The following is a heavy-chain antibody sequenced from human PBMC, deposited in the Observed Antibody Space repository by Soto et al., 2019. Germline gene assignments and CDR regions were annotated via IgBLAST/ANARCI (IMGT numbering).Heavy chain of an antibody. Sequence: PSETLSLTCTVSGGSLSSHYWTWIRQPPGKGLEWIGYIYYSGSTNYNPSLKSRVTISVDTSKNQFSLKLASVTAADTSVYYCARGHVGYCSGGSCSTYYYYYYYMDVWGKGTTVTVSS. CDR3: ARGHVGYCSGGSCSTYYYYYYYMDV. CDR1: GGSLSSHY. V-gene: IGHV4-59*11. J-gene: IGHJ6*03. D-gene: IGHD2-15*01. CDR2: IYYSGST.